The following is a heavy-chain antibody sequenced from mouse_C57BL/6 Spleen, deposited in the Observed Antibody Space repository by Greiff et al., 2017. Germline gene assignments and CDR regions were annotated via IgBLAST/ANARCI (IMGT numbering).Heavy chain of an antibody. CDR2: IYPGNSDT. CDR1: GYTFTSYW. V-gene: IGHV1-5*01. D-gene: IGHD2-2*01. CDR3: TRGGYDEDYYAMDY. Sequence: EVQLQQSGTVLARPGASVKMSCKTSGYTFTSYWMHWVKQSPGQGLEWIGAIYPGNSDTSYNQKFKGKAKLTAVTSASTAYMELSSLTNEDSAVYYCTRGGYDEDYYAMDYWGQGTSVTVSS. J-gene: IGHJ4*01.